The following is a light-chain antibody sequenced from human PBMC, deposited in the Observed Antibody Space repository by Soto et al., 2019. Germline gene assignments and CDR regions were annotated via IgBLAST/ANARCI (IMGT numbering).Light chain of an antibody. CDR3: QQRSNWRVT. Sequence: TLSLSPGERATLSCRASQSVSSYLAWYQQKPGQAPRLLIYDASNRATGIPARFSGSGSGTDFTLTISSLEPEDFAVYYCQQRSNWRVTFGGGTKVDIK. CDR1: QSVSSY. V-gene: IGKV3-11*01. CDR2: DAS. J-gene: IGKJ4*01.